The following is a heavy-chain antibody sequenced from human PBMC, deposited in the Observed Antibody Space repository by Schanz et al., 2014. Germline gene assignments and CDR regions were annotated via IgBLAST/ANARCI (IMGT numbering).Heavy chain of an antibody. CDR2: IGGSDGNT. V-gene: IGHV1-18*04. CDR3: ARGWGYDALTGYVF. CDR1: GYTFPSYG. J-gene: IGHJ4*02. D-gene: IGHD3-9*01. Sequence: QVQLVQSGSEVKKPGASVKVSCKASGYTFPSYGISWVRQAPGQGLEWMGWIGGSDGNTNFAQKFQGRVTMTTDTSTSTAYMELRSLRSDDTAVYYCARGWGYDALTGYVFWGQGTLVTVSS.